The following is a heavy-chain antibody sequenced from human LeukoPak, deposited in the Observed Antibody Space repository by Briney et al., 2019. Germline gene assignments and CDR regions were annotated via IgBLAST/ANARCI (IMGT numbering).Heavy chain of an antibody. CDR2: INNRGDDI. D-gene: IGHD6-19*01. J-gene: IGHJ4*02. CDR3: AKDSKGIAVAGPDY. CDR1: GFSISSYG. Sequence: GGSLRLSCAASGFSISSYGMTWVRQAPGKGLEWVSLINNRGDDIKYADSVKGRFTISRDNSKNTLYLQMNSLRAEDTAVYYCAKDSKGIAVAGPDYWGQGTLVTVSS. V-gene: IGHV3-23*01.